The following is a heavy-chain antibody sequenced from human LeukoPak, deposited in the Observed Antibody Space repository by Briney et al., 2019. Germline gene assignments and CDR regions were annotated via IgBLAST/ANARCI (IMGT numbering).Heavy chain of an antibody. CDR2: IYYSGST. Sequence: SQTLSLTCTVSGGSISSGGYYWSWIRQHPGKGLEWIGYIYYSGSTYYNPSLKSRVTISVDTSKNQFSLKLNSVTAADTAVYYCARYLDIVVVVAKNWFDPWGQGTLVTVSS. CDR3: ARYLDIVVVVAKNWFDP. CDR1: GGSISSGGYY. V-gene: IGHV4-31*03. D-gene: IGHD2-15*01. J-gene: IGHJ5*02.